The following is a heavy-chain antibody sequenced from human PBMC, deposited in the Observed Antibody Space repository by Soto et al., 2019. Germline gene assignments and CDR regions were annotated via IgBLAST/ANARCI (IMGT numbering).Heavy chain of an antibody. J-gene: IGHJ5*01. D-gene: IGHD2-15*01. CDR1: GDSISTVDYF. Sequence: SETLSLTCSVSGDSISTVDYFWSWIRQPPGQALEYIGYIYKSTTTYYNPSFESRVAISLDTSKSQFSLTVTSVTAADTAVYFCARGRYCLTGRCFPNWFDSWGQGTLVTVSS. V-gene: IGHV4-30-4*01. CDR2: IYKSTTT. CDR3: ARGRYCLTGRCFPNWFDS.